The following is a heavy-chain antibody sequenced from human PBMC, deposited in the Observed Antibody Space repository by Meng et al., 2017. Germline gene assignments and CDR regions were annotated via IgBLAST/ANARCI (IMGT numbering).Heavy chain of an antibody. CDR1: GGSFSGYY. V-gene: IGHV4-34*01. J-gene: IGHJ4*02. D-gene: IGHD2/OR15-2a*01. Sequence: QVPLQQWGAGLLKPSEPLSLTCAVYGGSFSGYYWSWIRQPPGKGLEWIGEINHSGSTNYNPSLKSRVTISVDTSKNQFSLKLSSVTAADTAVYYCARVGSFLRDYWGQGTLVTVSS. CDR2: INHSGST. CDR3: ARVGSFLRDY.